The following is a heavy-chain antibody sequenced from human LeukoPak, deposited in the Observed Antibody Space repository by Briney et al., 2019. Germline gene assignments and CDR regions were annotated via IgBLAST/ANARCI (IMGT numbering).Heavy chain of an antibody. D-gene: IGHD4-11*01. CDR3: AKDAAANVDYPYYFDY. V-gene: IGHV3-23*01. J-gene: IGHJ4*02. CDR1: GFTFSSYG. CDR2: IRGSGVTT. Sequence: GGSLRLSCAASGFTFSSYGMSWVRQAPGKGLEWVSAIRGSGVTTYYADSVKGRFTISRDNSRTTLYLLMNSLRAEDTAVYYCAKDAAANVDYPYYFDYWGQGALVTVSS.